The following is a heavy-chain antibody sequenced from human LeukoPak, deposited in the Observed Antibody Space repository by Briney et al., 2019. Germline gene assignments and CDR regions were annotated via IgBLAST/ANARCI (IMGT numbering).Heavy chain of an antibody. V-gene: IGHV3-23*01. CDR3: AKGRWDAYYCMDV. Sequence: GGSLRLSCAASGFTFSSYAMSWVRQAPGKGLEWVSAISGSGGSTYYADSVKGRFTIARDNSKNTLYPQMNSLRAEDTAVYYCAKGRWDAYYCMDVWGKGTTVTVSS. CDR2: ISGSGGST. CDR1: GFTFSSYA. J-gene: IGHJ6*03. D-gene: IGHD1-26*01.